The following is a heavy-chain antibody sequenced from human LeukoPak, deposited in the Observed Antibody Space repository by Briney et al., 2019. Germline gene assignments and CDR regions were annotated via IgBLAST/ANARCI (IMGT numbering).Heavy chain of an antibody. J-gene: IGHJ3*02. V-gene: IGHV3-30*18. CDR1: GFTFSSYG. CDR2: ISYDGSNK. D-gene: IGHD6-19*01. CDR3: AKGSGYSSGWCTFMDAFDI. Sequence: PGGSLRLSCAASGFTFSSYGMHWVRQAPGKGLEWVAVISYDGSNKYYADSVKGRFTISRDNSKNTLYLQMNSLRAEDTAVYYCAKGSGYSSGWCTFMDAFDIWGQGTMVTVSS.